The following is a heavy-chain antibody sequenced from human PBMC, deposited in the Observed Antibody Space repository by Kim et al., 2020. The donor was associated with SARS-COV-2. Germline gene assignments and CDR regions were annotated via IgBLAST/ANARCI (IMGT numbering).Heavy chain of an antibody. Sequence: TYYADSVKVRFTISRDNSKNTLYLQMDSLRAEDTALYYCAADGNSATWYYFWGQGILVTVSS. V-gene: IGHV3-66*01. D-gene: IGHD6-13*01. CDR2: T. J-gene: IGHJ4*02. CDR3: AADGNSATWYYF.